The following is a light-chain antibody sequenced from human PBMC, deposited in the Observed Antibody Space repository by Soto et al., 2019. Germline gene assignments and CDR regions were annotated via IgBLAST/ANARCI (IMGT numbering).Light chain of an antibody. CDR1: QSIDTY. V-gene: IGKV1-39*01. Sequence: DIQMTQSPSTLSASVGDRVTITCRASQSIDTYLNWYQHKPGKAPDLLIYAASTLHSGDPSRFNGSGSGTDFTLTISSLQPEDFATYYCQQLLGYPITFGQGTRREIK. CDR2: AAS. J-gene: IGKJ5*01. CDR3: QQLLGYPIT.